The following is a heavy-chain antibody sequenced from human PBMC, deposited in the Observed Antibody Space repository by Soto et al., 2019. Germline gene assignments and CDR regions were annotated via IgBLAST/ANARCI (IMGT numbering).Heavy chain of an antibody. V-gene: IGHV1-8*01. CDR3: ARSRGAPQRLWLTSRPNWFDP. D-gene: IGHD3-10*01. Sequence: ASVKVSCKASGYTFTSYDINWVRQATGQGLEWMGWMNPNSGNTGYAQKFQGRVTMTRNTSISTAYMELSSLRSEDTAVYYCARSRGAPQRLWLTSRPNWFDPWGQGTLVTVSS. CDR2: MNPNSGNT. CDR1: GYTFTSYD. J-gene: IGHJ5*02.